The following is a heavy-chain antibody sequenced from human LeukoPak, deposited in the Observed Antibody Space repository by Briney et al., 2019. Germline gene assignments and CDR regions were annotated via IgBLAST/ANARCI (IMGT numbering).Heavy chain of an antibody. V-gene: IGHV4-31*03. D-gene: IGHD3-22*01. CDR2: IYYSGCT. Sequence: SETLSLTCTVSGGSISSGGYYWSWIRQHPGKGLEWIGYIYYSGCTYYNPSLKSRVTISVDTSKNQFSLKLSSVTAADTAVYYCARDRNDYDSSDYYFANWGQGTLVTVSS. CDR1: GGSISSGGYY. CDR3: ARDRNDYDSSDYYFAN. J-gene: IGHJ4*02.